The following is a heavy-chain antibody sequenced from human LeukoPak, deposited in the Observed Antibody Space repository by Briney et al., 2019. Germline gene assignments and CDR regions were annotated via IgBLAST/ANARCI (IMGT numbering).Heavy chain of an antibody. Sequence: GGSLRLSXAASGFTFDDYAMHWVRQAPGKGLEWVFLISWDGGSTYYADSVKGRFTISRDNSKNSLYLQMNSLRAEDTALYYCAKDISFDFTSMDVWGKGTTVTVSS. D-gene: IGHD3-9*01. CDR2: ISWDGGST. V-gene: IGHV3-43D*03. CDR1: GFTFDDYA. J-gene: IGHJ6*04. CDR3: AKDISFDFTSMDV.